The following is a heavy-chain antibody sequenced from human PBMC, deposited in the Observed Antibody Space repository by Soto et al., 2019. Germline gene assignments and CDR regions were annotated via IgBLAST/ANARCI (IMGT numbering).Heavy chain of an antibody. Sequence: VQLVESGGGVVQPGRSLRLSCAASGFTFSDYAMHWVRQAPGKGLEWVAVVSHDGRNTHYADSVKGRFTISRDSSKNTVSLEMTSLRGEDTAVYSCAKGGRQWLVTSAFNYWGQGALVTVSS. J-gene: IGHJ4*02. D-gene: IGHD6-19*01. CDR3: AKGGRQWLVTSAFNY. CDR2: VSHDGRNT. V-gene: IGHV3-30*18. CDR1: GFTFSDYA.